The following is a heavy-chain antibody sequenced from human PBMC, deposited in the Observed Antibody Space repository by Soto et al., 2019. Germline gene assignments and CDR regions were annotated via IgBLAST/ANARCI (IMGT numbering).Heavy chain of an antibody. D-gene: IGHD5-18*01. Sequence: PVGSLRLSCAASGFTFSSYGMHWVRQAPGKGLEWVAVIWYDGSNKYYADSVKGRFTISRDNSKNTLYLQMNSLRAEDTAVYYCARGRGYSYGYYFDYWGQGTLVTVSS. CDR2: IWYDGSNK. CDR1: GFTFSSYG. V-gene: IGHV3-33*01. CDR3: ARGRGYSYGYYFDY. J-gene: IGHJ4*02.